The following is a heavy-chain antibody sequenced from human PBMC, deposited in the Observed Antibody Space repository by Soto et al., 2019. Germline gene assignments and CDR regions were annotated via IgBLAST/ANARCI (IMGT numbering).Heavy chain of an antibody. CDR2: ISGSGGST. J-gene: IGHJ6*02. CDR3: AKSEGSGSYYYYYGMDV. CDR1: GFTFSSYA. D-gene: IGHD3-10*01. V-gene: IGHV3-23*01. Sequence: EVQLLESGGGLVQPGGSLRLSCAASGFTFSSYAMSWVHQAPGKGLEWVSAISGSGGSTYYADSVKGRFTISRDNSKNTLYLQMNSLRAEDTAVYYCAKSEGSGSYYYYYGMDVWGQGTTVTVSS.